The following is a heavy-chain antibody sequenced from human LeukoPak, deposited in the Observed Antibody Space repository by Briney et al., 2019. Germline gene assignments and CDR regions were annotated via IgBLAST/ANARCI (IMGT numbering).Heavy chain of an antibody. CDR1: GFTFSSYA. CDR2: ISGSGGST. V-gene: IGHV3-23*01. D-gene: IGHD6-13*01. Sequence: GGSLRLSCAASGFTFSSYAMSWVRQAPGKGLEWVSAISGSGGSTYYADSVKGRFTISKDNSKNTLYLQMNSLRAEDTAVYYCAKGYSSSGSFDAFDICGQGTMVTVSS. CDR3: AKGYSSSGSFDAFDI. J-gene: IGHJ3*02.